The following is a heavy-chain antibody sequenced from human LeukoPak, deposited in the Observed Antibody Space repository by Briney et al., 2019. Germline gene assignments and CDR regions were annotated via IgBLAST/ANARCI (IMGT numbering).Heavy chain of an antibody. CDR3: ASATYYYDSSGYHGYYYYMDV. D-gene: IGHD3-22*01. J-gene: IGHJ6*03. V-gene: IGHV4-59*08. CDR1: GGSISSYY. Sequence: SETLSLTCTVSGGSISSYYWSWIRQPPGKGLEWIGYIYYSGSTNYNPSLKSRVTISVDTSKNQFSLKLSPVTAADTAVYYCASATYYYDSSGYHGYYYYMDVWGKGTTVTVSS. CDR2: IYYSGST.